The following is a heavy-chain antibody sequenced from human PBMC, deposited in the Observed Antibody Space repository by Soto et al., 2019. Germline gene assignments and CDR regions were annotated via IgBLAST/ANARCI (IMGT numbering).Heavy chain of an antibody. CDR2: ISYDGSNK. J-gene: IGHJ4*01. CDR3: ARDAGGTDFAEWTHYF. Sequence: PGGSLRLSCAASGFTFSSYAMHWVRQAPGKGLEWVAVISYDGSNKYYADSVKGRFTISRDNSKNTLYLQMNSLRAEDTAVYYFARDAGGTDFAEWTHYF. CDR1: GFTFSSYA. D-gene: IGHD3-16*01. V-gene: IGHV3-30-3*01.